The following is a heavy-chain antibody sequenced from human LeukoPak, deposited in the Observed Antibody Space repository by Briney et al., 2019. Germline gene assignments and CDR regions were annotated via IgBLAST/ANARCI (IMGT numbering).Heavy chain of an antibody. V-gene: IGHV1-69*06. CDR3: ARDALTPFIRSGGVYFDY. CDR2: IIPIFGTA. D-gene: IGHD4-23*01. CDR1: GGTFSSYA. Sequence: GASVKVSCKASGGTFSSYAISWVRQAPGQGLEWMGGIIPIFGTANYAQKFQGRVTITADKSTSTAYMELRSLRSDDTAVYYCARDALTPFIRSGGVYFDYWGQGTLVTVSS. J-gene: IGHJ4*02.